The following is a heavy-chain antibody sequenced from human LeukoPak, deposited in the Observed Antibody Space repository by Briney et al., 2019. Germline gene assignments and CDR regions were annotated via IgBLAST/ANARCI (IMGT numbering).Heavy chain of an antibody. V-gene: IGHV3-23*01. CDR1: GFTFSSYA. D-gene: IGHD5-18*01. CDR2: ISGSGGST. CDR3: ARVVDTAMVYLDY. J-gene: IGHJ4*02. Sequence: GGSLRLSCAASGFTFSSYAMSWVRQAPGKGLEWVSAISGSGGSTYYADSLKGRFTISRDNSKNTLYLQMNSLRGEDTAVYYCARVVDTAMVYLDYWGQGTLVTVSS.